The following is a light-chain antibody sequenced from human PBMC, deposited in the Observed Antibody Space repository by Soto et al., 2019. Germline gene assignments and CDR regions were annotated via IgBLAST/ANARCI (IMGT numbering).Light chain of an antibody. CDR3: SSYTSRSTNVV. J-gene: IGLJ2*01. CDR2: DVS. CDR1: SSDVGGYNY. V-gene: IGLV2-14*01. Sequence: QSALTQPASVSGSPGQSITISCTGTSSDVGGYNYVSWYQQHPGKAPKLIIYDVSNRPSGVSNLFSGSKSGNTASLTISGLQAEDEADYYCSSYTSRSTNVVFGGGTKLTVL.